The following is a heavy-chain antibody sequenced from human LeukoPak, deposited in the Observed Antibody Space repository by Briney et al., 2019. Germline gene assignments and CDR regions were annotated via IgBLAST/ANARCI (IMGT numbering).Heavy chain of an antibody. CDR1: GFTFSSYW. CDR2: IKQDGSEK. V-gene: IGHV3-7*03. CDR3: AKDHLPVATKTLVDY. J-gene: IGHJ4*02. D-gene: IGHD5-12*01. Sequence: GGSLRLSCAASGFTFSSYWMSWVRQAPGKGLEWVANIKQDGSEKYYVDSVKGRFTISRDNAKNSLYLQMNSLRAEDTAVYYCAKDHLPVATKTLVDYWGQGTLVTVSS.